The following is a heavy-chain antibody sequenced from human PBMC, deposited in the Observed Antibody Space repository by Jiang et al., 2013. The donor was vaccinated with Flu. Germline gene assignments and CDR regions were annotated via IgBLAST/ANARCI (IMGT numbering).Heavy chain of an antibody. J-gene: IGHJ4*02. CDR1: GGSISNSNYY. V-gene: IGHV4-39*07. CDR2: IHYSVIT. Sequence: GLVKPSETLSLTCTVSGGSISNSNYYWGWIRQPPGKGLEWIGSIHYSVITHYNPSLKSRVAISVDTSKNQFSLKLSSVTAADTAVYYCAREGTDYGDYSPYYFDYWGQGTLVTVSS. D-gene: IGHD4-17*01. CDR3: AREGTDYGDYSPYYFDY.